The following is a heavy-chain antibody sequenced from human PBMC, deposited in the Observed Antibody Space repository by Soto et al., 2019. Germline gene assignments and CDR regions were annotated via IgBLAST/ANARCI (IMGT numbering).Heavy chain of an antibody. D-gene: IGHD5-12*01. CDR2: IWNDGSER. J-gene: IGHJ6*02. CDR3: ARDRAGVGYNIDV. CDR1: GFTFRSYG. V-gene: IGHV3-33*01. Sequence: QVQLVESGGGVVQPGRSLRLSCAASGFTFRSYGMHWVRQAPGKGLEWVAVIWNDGSERYYADSVKGRFTISRDNSKNTLDLQMKSLRAEDTAVYYCARDRAGVGYNIDVWGQGTTVTVSS.